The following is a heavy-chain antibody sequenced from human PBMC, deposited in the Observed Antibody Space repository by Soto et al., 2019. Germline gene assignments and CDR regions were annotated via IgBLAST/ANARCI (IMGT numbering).Heavy chain of an antibody. V-gene: IGHV3-15*01. CDR1: GFTFSNAW. D-gene: IGHD3-3*01. Sequence: XXSLRLSCAASGFTFSNAWMRWVLQAPGKGLEWVGRIKSKTDGGTTDYAAPVKGRFTISRDDSKNTLYLQMNSMKTEDTAVYYCTTEGVDDFSGGVWGKGTTVTVSS. CDR3: TTEGVDDFSGGV. CDR2: IKSKTDGGTT. J-gene: IGHJ6*04.